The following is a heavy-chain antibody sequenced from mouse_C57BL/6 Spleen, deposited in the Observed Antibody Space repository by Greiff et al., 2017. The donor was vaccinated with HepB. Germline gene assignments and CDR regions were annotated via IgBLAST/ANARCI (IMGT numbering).Heavy chain of an antibody. CDR1: GYTFTSYW. D-gene: IGHD2-5*01. Sequence: QVQLPGAELVRPGSSVKLSCKASGYTFTSYWMHWVKQRPIQGLEWIGNIDPSDSETHYNQKFKDKATLTVDKSSSTAYMQLSSLTSEDSAVYYCARGSYYSNYGVYYFDYWGQGTTLTVSS. CDR3: ARGSYYSNYGVYYFDY. CDR2: IDPSDSET. V-gene: IGHV1-52*01. J-gene: IGHJ2*01.